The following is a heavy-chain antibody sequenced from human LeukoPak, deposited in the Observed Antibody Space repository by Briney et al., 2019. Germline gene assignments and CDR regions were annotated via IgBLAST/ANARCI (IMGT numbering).Heavy chain of an antibody. D-gene: IGHD2-15*01. V-gene: IGHV4-34*01. CDR3: ARLARVGYCSGGSCRYFQH. J-gene: IGHJ1*01. CDR1: GGSFSGYH. CDR2: VNHSGST. Sequence: PSETLSLTCAVYGGSFSGYHWSWIRQPPGKGLEWIGEVNHSGSTNYNPSLKSRVPISVDTSKNQFSLKLSSVTAADTAVYYCARLARVGYCSGGSCRYFQHWGQGTLVTVSS.